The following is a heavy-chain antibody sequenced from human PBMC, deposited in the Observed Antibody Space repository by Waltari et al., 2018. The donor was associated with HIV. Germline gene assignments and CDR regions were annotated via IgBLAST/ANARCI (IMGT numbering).Heavy chain of an antibody. V-gene: IGHV1-2*02. CDR1: GYTFTGYY. D-gene: IGHD2-15*01. CDR3: ARTFCSGGSCYPFDY. CDR2: INPNSGGT. J-gene: IGHJ4*02. Sequence: QVQLVQSGAEVKKPGASVKVSCKAAGYTFTGYYMHLVRPAPGQGLEWMGWINPNSGGTNYAQKFQGRVTMTRDTSISTAYMELSRLRSDDTAVYYCARTFCSGGSCYPFDYWGQGTLVTVSS.